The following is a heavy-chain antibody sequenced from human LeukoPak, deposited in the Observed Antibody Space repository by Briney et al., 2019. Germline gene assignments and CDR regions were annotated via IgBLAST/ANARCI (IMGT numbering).Heavy chain of an antibody. V-gene: IGHV5-51*01. CDR3: ARHSVRFGELEAYYYYMDV. Sequence: GESLKISCKVSGYSFTSYWIGWVRQMPGEGLEWMGIIYPGDSDTRYSPSFQGQVTISADKSISTAYLQWSSLKASDTAMYYCARHSVRFGELEAYYYYMDVWGKGTTVTISS. J-gene: IGHJ6*03. CDR1: GYSFTSYW. D-gene: IGHD3-10*01. CDR2: IYPGDSDT.